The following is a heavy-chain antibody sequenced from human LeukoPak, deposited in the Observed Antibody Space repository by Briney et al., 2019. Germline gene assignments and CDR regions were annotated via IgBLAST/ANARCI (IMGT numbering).Heavy chain of an antibody. Sequence: SETLSLTCTVSGGSISSYYWSWIGQPPGKGLGWIGYIYYSGSTNYNPSLKSRVTISVDMSKNQFSLKLSSVTAADTAVYYCARKGLRGGDFDYWGQGTLVTVSS. V-gene: IGHV4-59*01. J-gene: IGHJ4*02. CDR2: IYYSGST. D-gene: IGHD3-16*01. CDR1: GGSISSYY. CDR3: ARKGLRGGDFDY.